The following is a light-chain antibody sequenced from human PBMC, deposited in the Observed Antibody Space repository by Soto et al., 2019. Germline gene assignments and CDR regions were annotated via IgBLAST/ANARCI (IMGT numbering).Light chain of an antibody. V-gene: IGLV2-14*01. CDR2: DFS. Sequence: QSALTQPASVSGSPGQSITISCTGTSSDVGGYNYVSWYQQHTGKAPKRMIYDFSNRSSRVSNRFSGSKSGNTASLTISGLQAENEADYYCSSYTSSSTLVFGGGTKLTVL. CDR1: SSDVGGYNY. J-gene: IGLJ2*01. CDR3: SSYTSSSTLV.